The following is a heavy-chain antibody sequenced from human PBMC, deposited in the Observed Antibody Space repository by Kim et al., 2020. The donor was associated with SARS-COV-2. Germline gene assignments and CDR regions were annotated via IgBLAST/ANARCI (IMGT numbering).Heavy chain of an antibody. CDR2: ISVGGTST. Sequence: GGSLRLSCAASGFTFSDYAMNWVRQAPGKGLEWVSAISVGGTSTYYPDSVKGRFTVSRDNSKITLYLQMNSLRAGDTAVYYCAKCPFATGGHYYSLDVWGQGTTVSVSS. CDR3: AKCPFATGGHYYSLDV. V-gene: IGHV3-23*01. CDR1: GFTFSDYA. J-gene: IGHJ6*02.